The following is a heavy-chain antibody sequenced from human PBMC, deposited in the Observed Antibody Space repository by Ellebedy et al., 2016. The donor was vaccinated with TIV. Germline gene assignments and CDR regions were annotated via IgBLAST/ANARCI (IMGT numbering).Heavy chain of an antibody. V-gene: IGHV1-18*01. D-gene: IGHD1-26*01. J-gene: IGHJ4*02. CDR3: SREGLSEGELLWDY. CDR2: IRGDDGDT. CDR1: GYTFSSYG. Sequence: ASVKVSXKASGYTFSSYGISWVRQAPGQGLEWMGWIRGDDGDTNYAQKFQDRVAMTTDTSTNTAHMELRSLRSDDTAVYYCSREGLSEGELLWDYWGQGTLVTVST.